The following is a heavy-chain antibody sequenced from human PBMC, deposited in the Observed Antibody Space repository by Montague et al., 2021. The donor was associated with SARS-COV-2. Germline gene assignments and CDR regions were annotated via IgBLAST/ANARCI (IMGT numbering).Heavy chain of an antibody. CDR3: ARQERRWLQLTPGAFDI. J-gene: IGHJ3*02. CDR2: TNYIGTT. V-gene: IGHV4-59*08. D-gene: IGHD5-24*01. CDR1: GGSISSYY. Sequence: SETLSLTSTVSGGSISSYYWSWIRQPPGKGLEWIGNTNYIGTTNYNPSLKSRFTRSEATSKNQFSWKLSSVTAPDTAVYYGARQERRWLQLTPGAFDIWGQGTMVTVSS.